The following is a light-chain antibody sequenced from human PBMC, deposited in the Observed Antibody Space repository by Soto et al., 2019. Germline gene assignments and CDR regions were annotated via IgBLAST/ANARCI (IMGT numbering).Light chain of an antibody. CDR2: DVG. CDR1: SSDIGGYNF. V-gene: IGLV2-14*01. Sequence: QSALTQPASVSGSPGRSITIACTGTSSDIGGYNFVSWYQQHPGKAPKLLIYDVGNRPSGVSNRFSGSKSGNTASLTISGLQAEDEAHYYCNSYRTVSTYVFGTGNKVTGL. J-gene: IGLJ1*01. CDR3: NSYRTVSTYV.